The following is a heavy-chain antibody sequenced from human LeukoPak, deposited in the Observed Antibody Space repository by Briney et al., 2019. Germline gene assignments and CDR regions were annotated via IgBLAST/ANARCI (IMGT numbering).Heavy chain of an antibody. J-gene: IGHJ4*02. CDR1: GYTFTSYG. V-gene: IGHV1-2*02. Sequence: GASVKVSCKASGYTFTSYGISWVRQAPGQGLEWMGWVSPNSGDTHYPQKFQGRVTMTRDTSIRTAYIELSSLRSDDTAVYYCARGRRILVGDTNAGDFFDFWGQGTLVTVSS. CDR3: ARGRRILVGDTNAGDFFDF. D-gene: IGHD1-26*01. CDR2: VSPNSGDT.